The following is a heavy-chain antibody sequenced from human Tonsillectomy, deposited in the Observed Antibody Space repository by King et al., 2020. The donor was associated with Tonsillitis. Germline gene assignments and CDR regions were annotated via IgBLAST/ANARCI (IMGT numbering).Heavy chain of an antibody. Sequence: AQLVQSGAEVKKPGASVKVSCKASGYTFTGYYMHWVRRAPGQGLDWMGWCNPNIGGPHYAQKFQGRVTMTRDTSISTAYLELSRLRSDDTAVYYCARVARYIVDTAMGYWGQGTLVTVSS. CDR2: CNPNIGGP. CDR1: GYTFTGYY. D-gene: IGHD5-18*01. V-gene: IGHV1-2*02. J-gene: IGHJ4*02. CDR3: ARVARYIVDTAMGY.